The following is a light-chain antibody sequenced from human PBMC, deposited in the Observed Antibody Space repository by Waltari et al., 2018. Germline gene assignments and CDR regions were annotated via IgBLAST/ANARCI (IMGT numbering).Light chain of an antibody. CDR1: SGHSSNI. CDR3: QTGGHGTWV. V-gene: IGLV4-69*01. Sequence: QLVLTQSPSASASLGASVKLTCTLSSGHSSNIIAWHQQQPEKGPRYFMKVNSYGSHSKGDWMPDRCSGSSSGAARYLTISSRPSEDEADYYCQTGGHGTWVFGGGTKLTVL. CDR2: VNSYGSH. J-gene: IGLJ3*02.